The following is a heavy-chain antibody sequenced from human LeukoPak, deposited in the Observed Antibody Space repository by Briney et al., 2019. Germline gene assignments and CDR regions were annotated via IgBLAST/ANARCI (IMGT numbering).Heavy chain of an antibody. J-gene: IGHJ4*02. D-gene: IGHD7-27*01. CDR1: GFTFISYT. V-gene: IGHV3-33*08. CDR2: IWYDGSNK. Sequence: GGSLRLSCAASGFTFISYTMHWVRQAPGKGLEWVALIWYDGSNKKYADSVKGRFTISRDNSKNTLYLQMNSLRAEDTAVYYCARDRDWGCSYCSYWGQGTLVTVSS. CDR3: ARDRDWGCSYCSY.